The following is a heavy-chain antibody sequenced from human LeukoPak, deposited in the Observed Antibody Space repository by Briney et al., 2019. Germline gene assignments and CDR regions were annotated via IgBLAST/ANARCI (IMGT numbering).Heavy chain of an antibody. CDR3: ARDRSEYYYYAMDV. CDR2: ISYDGSNK. CDR1: GFTFNIYA. V-gene: IGHV3-30-3*01. J-gene: IGHJ6*02. Sequence: GGSLRLSCAASGFTFNIYAIHWVRQAPGKGLEWVAVISYDGSNKYYADSVKGRFNISRDNSKNKLYLQMNSLRAEDTAVYYCARDRSEYYYYAMDVWGQGTTVTVSS. D-gene: IGHD2/OR15-2a*01.